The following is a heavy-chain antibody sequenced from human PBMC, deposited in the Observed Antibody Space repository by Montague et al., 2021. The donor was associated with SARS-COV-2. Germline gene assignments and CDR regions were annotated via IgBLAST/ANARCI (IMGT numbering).Heavy chain of an antibody. V-gene: IGHV2-5*01. Sequence: PALVKPTQTLTLTCTFSGFSLSTSGVGVGWIRQPPGKALEWLALIYWYDDKRYSPSLKSRLTITKDTSKNQVVLTMTNMDPVDTATYYCAHKSAMFTDSYFDYWGQGTLVTVSS. J-gene: IGHJ4*02. D-gene: IGHD5-18*01. CDR3: AHKSAMFTDSYFDY. CDR2: IYWYDDK. CDR1: GFSLSTSGVG.